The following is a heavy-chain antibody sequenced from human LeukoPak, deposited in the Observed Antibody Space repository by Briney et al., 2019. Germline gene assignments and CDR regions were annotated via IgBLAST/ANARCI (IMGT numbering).Heavy chain of an antibody. V-gene: IGHV1-3*01. D-gene: IGHD3-10*01. CDR2: INAGNGNT. Sequence: ASVKVSCKASGYTFTSYAMHWVRQAPGQRLEWMGWINAGNGNTKYSQKFQGRVTITRDTSASTAYMELSSLRSEDTAVHYCARGLWFGESYNWFDPWGQGTLVTVSS. CDR1: GYTFTSYA. J-gene: IGHJ5*02. CDR3: ARGLWFGESYNWFDP.